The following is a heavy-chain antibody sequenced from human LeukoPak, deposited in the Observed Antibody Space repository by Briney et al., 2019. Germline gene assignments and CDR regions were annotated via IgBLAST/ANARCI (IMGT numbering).Heavy chain of an antibody. CDR2: ISSSGSTI. CDR1: GFTFSSYS. D-gene: IGHD2-15*01. V-gene: IGHV3-48*04. Sequence: GGSLRLSCAASGFTFSSYSMNWVRQAPGKGLEWVSYISSSGSTIYYADSVKGRFTISRDNAKNSLYLQMNSLRAEDTAVYYCAGHFSGDHAFDIWGQGTMVTVSS. CDR3: AGHFSGDHAFDI. J-gene: IGHJ3*02.